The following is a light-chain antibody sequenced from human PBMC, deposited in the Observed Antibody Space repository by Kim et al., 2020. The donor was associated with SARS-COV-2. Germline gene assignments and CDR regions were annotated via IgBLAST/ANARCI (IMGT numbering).Light chain of an antibody. CDR1: NIEKRN. J-gene: IGLJ2*01. V-gene: IGLV3-9*01. CDR3: QVWDGRAVV. Sequence: GALGQTARMTCGGDNIEKRNVHWYQQRPGQAPILVIYRDSKRPSGIPERVSGSNSGNTATLTISRVQAGDEADYYCQVWDGRAVVFGGGTKVTVL. CDR2: RDS.